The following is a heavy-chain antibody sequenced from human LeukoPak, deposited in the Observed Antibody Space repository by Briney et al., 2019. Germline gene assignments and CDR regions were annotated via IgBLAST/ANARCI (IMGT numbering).Heavy chain of an antibody. J-gene: IGHJ4*02. D-gene: IGHD3-9*01. CDR2: FSNSGTN. Sequence: SETLSLTCTVSGGSISDYYWSWIRQPPGKGLEWIGYFSNSGTNNYNPSLKGRVTMSVDTSKNQFSRKLSSVTAADTAVYYCARVYYDILTGPFDYWGQGTLVTVSS. CDR1: GGSISDYY. CDR3: ARVYYDILTGPFDY. V-gene: IGHV4-59*12.